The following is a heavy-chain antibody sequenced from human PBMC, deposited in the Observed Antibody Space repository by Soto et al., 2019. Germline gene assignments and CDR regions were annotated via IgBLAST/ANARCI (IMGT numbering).Heavy chain of an antibody. V-gene: IGHV3-23*01. D-gene: IGHD3-10*01. CDR3: AKKRSGYGSGTYLPYDYYGMDV. J-gene: IGHJ6*02. CDR1: GFTFSSYA. Sequence: EVQLLESGGGWVQPGGSLRLSCAASGFTFSSYAMSWVRQAPGKGLEWVSSISGSGGSIYYADSVKGRLTISRDNSKNTVYLQMSSLRVEDMAVYYCAKKRSGYGSGTYLPYDYYGMDVWGQGTTLTVSS. CDR2: ISGSGGSI.